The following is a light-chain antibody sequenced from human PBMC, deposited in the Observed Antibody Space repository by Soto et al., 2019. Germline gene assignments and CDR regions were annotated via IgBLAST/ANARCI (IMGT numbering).Light chain of an antibody. CDR3: CSFAGNPYV. CDR2: DVN. J-gene: IGLJ1*01. V-gene: IGLV2-11*01. CDR1: SSDVGGYNY. Sequence: QSALTQPRSVSGSPGQSVTISCTGTSSDVGGYNYVAWYQQHPGKALKLIIYDVNKRPSGVPDRCSGSKSGNTASLTISGLQAEDEADYYCCSFAGNPYVFGTGTKVTVL.